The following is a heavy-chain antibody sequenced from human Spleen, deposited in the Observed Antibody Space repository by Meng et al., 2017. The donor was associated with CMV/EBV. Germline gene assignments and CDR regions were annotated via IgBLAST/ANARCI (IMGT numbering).Heavy chain of an antibody. J-gene: IGHJ5*02. V-gene: IGHV3-48*03. Sequence: GESLKISCAASGFTFSSYEMNWVRQAPGKGLEWVSYISSSGSTIYYADSVKGRFTISRDNAKNSLYLQMNSLRGEDTAVYYCARGFGANSSPDNWFDRWGQGTLVTVSS. D-gene: IGHD4/OR15-4a*01. CDR2: ISSSGSTI. CDR3: ARGFGANSSPDNWFDR. CDR1: GFTFSSYE.